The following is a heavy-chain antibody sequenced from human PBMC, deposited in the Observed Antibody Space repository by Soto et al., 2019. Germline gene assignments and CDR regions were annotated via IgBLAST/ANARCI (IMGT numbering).Heavy chain of an antibody. CDR3: ARGLYSSSWYGALGAYYYYGMDV. CDR2: ISSSSSYI. J-gene: IGHJ6*02. V-gene: IGHV3-21*01. D-gene: IGHD6-13*01. Sequence: PWWSLRLSCSASVFTFSSYSMNWFRQAPGKGLEWVSSISSSSSYIYYADSVKGRFTISRDNAKNSLYLQMNSLRAEDTAVYYCARGLYSSSWYGALGAYYYYGMDVWGQGTTVTVSS. CDR1: VFTFSSYS.